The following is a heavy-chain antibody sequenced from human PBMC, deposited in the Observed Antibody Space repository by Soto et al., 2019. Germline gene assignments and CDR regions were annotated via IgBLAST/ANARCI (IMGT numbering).Heavy chain of an antibody. CDR1: GDSVSTNSYS. CDR3: ARYQSYCSGGSCYSPNWFDP. D-gene: IGHD2-15*01. V-gene: IGHV4-39*01. CDR2: IYSSENT. J-gene: IGHJ5*02. Sequence: SETLSLTCTVSGDSVSTNSYSWGWIRQSPGKGLEWIGTIYSSENTYYNPSLLSRVTISVDTSKNEFSLRLSSVTAADTAVYYFARYQSYCSGGSCYSPNWFDPWGQGTLVTVS.